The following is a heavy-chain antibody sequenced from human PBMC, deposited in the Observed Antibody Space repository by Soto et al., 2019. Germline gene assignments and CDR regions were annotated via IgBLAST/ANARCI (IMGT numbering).Heavy chain of an antibody. J-gene: IGHJ4*02. CDR2: INPSGGST. CDR1: GYTFTRYY. D-gene: IGHD4-17*01. Sequence: ASVKVSCKASGYTFTRYYMHWVRQAPGQGLEWMGIINPSGGSTSYAQKFQGRVTMTRDTSTSTVYMELSSLRSEDTAVYYCARGSPPTVTMFGTFDYWGQGTLVTVSS. CDR3: ARGSPPTVTMFGTFDY. V-gene: IGHV1-46*01.